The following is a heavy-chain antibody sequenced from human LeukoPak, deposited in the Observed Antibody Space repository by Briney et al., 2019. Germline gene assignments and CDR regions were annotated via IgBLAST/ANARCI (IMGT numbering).Heavy chain of an antibody. CDR2: INHSGST. CDR3: ARPIDRYSRRTFDY. Sequence: SETLSLTYAVYGGSFSGYYWSWIRLPPGKGLEWNGEINHSGSTNYNPSLKSRVTISVDTSKNQFSLKLSCVTPADTAVYYCARPIDRYSRRTFDYWRQGTLVTVSS. V-gene: IGHV4-34*01. D-gene: IGHD5-18*01. CDR1: GGSFSGYY. J-gene: IGHJ4*02.